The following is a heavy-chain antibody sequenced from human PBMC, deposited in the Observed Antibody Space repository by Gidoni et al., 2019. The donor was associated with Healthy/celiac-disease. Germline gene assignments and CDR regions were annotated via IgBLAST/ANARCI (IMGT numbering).Heavy chain of an antibody. D-gene: IGHD4-17*01. J-gene: IGHJ4*02. CDR3: ARRLRSIFDGAPYYFDY. Sequence: STYYNPSLKSRVTISVDTSKNQFSLKLSSVTAADTAVYYCARRLRSIFDGAPYYFDYWGQGTLVTVSS. V-gene: IGHV4-39*01. CDR2: ST.